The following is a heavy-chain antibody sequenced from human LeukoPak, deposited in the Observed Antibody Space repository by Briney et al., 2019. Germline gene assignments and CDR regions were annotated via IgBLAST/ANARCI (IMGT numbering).Heavy chain of an antibody. Sequence: GGSLRLSCAASGFTFSNYATSWVRQTPGKGLEWVSAISGSDGSTYYADSVKGRFTISRDNSKNTLYLQMNSLRAEDTAVYYCAKGRVVDWFDPWGQGTLVTVSS. V-gene: IGHV3-23*01. CDR1: GFTFSNYA. J-gene: IGHJ5*02. CDR2: ISGSDGST. D-gene: IGHD2-15*01. CDR3: AKGRVVDWFDP.